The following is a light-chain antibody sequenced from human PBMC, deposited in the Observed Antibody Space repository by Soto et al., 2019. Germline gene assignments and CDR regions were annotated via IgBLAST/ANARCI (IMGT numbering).Light chain of an antibody. V-gene: IGLV2-8*01. CDR1: SSDVGSYKY. Sequence: QSVLTQPPSASGSPGQSVTIPCTGTSSDVGSYKYVSWYQQYPGKAPKLIIYDVNKRPAGVPARFSGSKSGNTASLTVAGLRTEDEADYYCNSYAGNYKYVFGTGTKLTVL. CDR2: DVN. CDR3: NSYAGNYKYV. J-gene: IGLJ1*01.